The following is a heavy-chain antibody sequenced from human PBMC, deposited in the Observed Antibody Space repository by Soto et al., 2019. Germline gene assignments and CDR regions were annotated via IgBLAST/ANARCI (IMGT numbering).Heavy chain of an antibody. CDR3: ARVGAARNWFDP. Sequence: SETLSLTCTVSGGSLKNYFWSWIRQPPGGGLEWIGYIYYIGTTYYNPSLQSRVAMSVDTSKNQFSLKVTSVTAADTAIYYCARVGAARNWFDPWGPGTRVTVSS. D-gene: IGHD6-13*01. CDR2: IYYIGTT. J-gene: IGHJ5*02. V-gene: IGHV4-59*01. CDR1: GGSLKNYF.